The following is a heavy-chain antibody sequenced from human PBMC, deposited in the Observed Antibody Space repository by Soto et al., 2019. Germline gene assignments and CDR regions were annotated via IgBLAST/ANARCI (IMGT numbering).Heavy chain of an antibody. CDR1: GFTFSSYA. V-gene: IGHV3-23*01. CDR2: ISGSGGST. J-gene: IGHJ5*02. Sequence: LRLSCAASGFTFSSYAMSWVRQAPGKGLEWVSAISGSGGSTYYADSVKGRFTISRDNSKNTLYLQMNSLRAEDTAVYYCAKNMVRGVLPLFDPWGQGTLVTVSS. D-gene: IGHD3-10*01. CDR3: AKNMVRGVLPLFDP.